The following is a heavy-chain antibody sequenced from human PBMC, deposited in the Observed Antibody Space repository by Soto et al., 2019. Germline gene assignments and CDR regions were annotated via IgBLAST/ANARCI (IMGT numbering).Heavy chain of an antibody. V-gene: IGHV4-59*01. CDR2: IYYSGST. CDR1: NGSLISNY. Sequence: NPSETLSLTCTVSNGSLISNYWSWIRQCPGKGMGWIGNIYYSGSTNYNPSLKSRVTMSVDTSKNQFTLKLSSVTAADTGVYFCARSFMVPVDFFDYWGQGTPVTVSS. J-gene: IGHJ4*02. D-gene: IGHD3-10*01. CDR3: ARSFMVPVDFFDY.